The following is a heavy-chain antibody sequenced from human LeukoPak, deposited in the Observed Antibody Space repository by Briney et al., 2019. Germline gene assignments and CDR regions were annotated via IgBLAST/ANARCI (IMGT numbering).Heavy chain of an antibody. V-gene: IGHV3-11*05. Sequence: TGGSLRLSCAASGFTFSDHYMSWIRQAPGKGLEWLSYISSSGSSTNYADSVQGRFTISRDNAKKSLYLQMDSLRAEDTAVYYCARDYGGNSVLDYWGQGTLVTVSS. CDR3: ARDYGGNSVLDY. CDR2: ISSSGSST. CDR1: GFTFSDHY. D-gene: IGHD4-23*01. J-gene: IGHJ4*02.